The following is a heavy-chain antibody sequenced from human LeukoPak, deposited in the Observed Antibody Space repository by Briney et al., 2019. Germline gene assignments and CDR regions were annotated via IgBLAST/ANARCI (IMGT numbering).Heavy chain of an antibody. CDR2: IYNTGTT. CDR3: ARLAKVESRSLAHYFDS. Sequence: PSQTLSLTCSVSGGSISSGGHYWCWIRQHPGKGLEWIGYIYNTGTTYYNSSLKSRLTISVDTSKNQFSLKLISVTAADTAVYRCARLAKVESRSLAHYFDSWGQGALVTVSS. CDR1: GGSISSGGHY. J-gene: IGHJ4*02. V-gene: IGHV4-31*03. D-gene: IGHD1-26*01.